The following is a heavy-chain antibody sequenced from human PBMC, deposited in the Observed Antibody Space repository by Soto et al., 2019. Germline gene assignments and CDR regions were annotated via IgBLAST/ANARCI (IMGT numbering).Heavy chain of an antibody. J-gene: IGHJ3*01. Sequence: PSETLSLTCAVYGGSFSGYYWSWIRQPPGKGLEWIGEINHSGSTNYNPSLKSRVTISVDTSKNQFSLKPSSVTAADTAVYYCARGQYYDSSGQLLHWGQGTMVTVSS. CDR2: INHSGST. V-gene: IGHV4-34*01. CDR3: ARGQYYDSSGQLLH. D-gene: IGHD3-22*01. CDR1: GGSFSGYY.